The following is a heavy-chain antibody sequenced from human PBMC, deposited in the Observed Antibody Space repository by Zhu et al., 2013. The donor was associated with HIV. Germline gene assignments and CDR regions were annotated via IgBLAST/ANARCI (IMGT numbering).Heavy chain of an antibody. Sequence: QVQLVQSGAEVKKPGASVKVSCKASGYTFTSYGISWVRQAPGQGLEWMGWISAYNGNTNYAQKLQGRVTMTTDTSTSTAYMELRSLRSDDTAVYYCARVRGYCSSTSCYGVYYYYGMDVWANGPTSPSPQ. V-gene: IGHV1-18*01. CDR1: GYTFTSYG. J-gene: IGHJ6*01. CDR2: ISAYNGNT. D-gene: IGHD2-2*01. CDR3: ARVRGYCSSTSCYGVYYYYGMDV.